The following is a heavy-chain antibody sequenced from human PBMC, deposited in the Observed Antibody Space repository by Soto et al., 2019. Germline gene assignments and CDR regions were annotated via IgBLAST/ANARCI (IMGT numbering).Heavy chain of an antibody. D-gene: IGHD2-21*02. J-gene: IGHJ4*02. CDR1: GGSISSSSYY. Sequence: SETLSLTCTVSGGSISSSSYYWGWIRQPPGKRLEWIGRIYYSGSTYYNPSLKSRVTISVDTSKNQFSMKLSTVTAADTAVYYCASRSAYCGGDCYRDYWGQGTLVTVSS. V-gene: IGHV4-39*01. CDR2: IYYSGST. CDR3: ASRSAYCGGDCYRDY.